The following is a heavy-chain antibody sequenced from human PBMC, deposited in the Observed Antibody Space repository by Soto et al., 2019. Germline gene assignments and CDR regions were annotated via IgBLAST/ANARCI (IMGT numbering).Heavy chain of an antibody. V-gene: IGHV1-24*01. CDR1: GYSLSRLS. Sequence: GASVKVSCKASGYSLSRLSVHWVRQAPGKGLEWMGVFDREVGEAIYAQKFQDRVTMTADTSTDTAYMDLNSLRSDDTAVYYCATDLLLHGMDIWGQGNTVTVSS. CDR3: ATDLLLHGMDI. J-gene: IGHJ6*02. CDR2: FDREVGEA.